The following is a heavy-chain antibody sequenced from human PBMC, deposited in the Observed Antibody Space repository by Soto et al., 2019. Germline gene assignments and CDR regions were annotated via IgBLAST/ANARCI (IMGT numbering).Heavy chain of an antibody. V-gene: IGHV3-21*01. J-gene: IGHJ6*02. CDR2: ISSSSTYI. Sequence: GGSLRLSCAASGFTFRTYSMNWVRHAPGKGLEWVSSISSSSTYIYYADSVRGRFTISRDNAKNSLYLQMNSLRVEDTAVYYCARDQVGALYYYYYGLDVWGQGTTVTVSS. CDR1: GFTFRTYS. CDR3: ARDQVGALYYYYYGLDV. D-gene: IGHD1-26*01.